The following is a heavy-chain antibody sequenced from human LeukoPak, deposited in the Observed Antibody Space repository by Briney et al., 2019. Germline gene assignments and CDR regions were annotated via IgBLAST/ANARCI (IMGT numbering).Heavy chain of an antibody. J-gene: IGHJ4*02. D-gene: IGHD3-10*01. CDR2: ISSSSSYI. CDR1: GFTFSSYS. V-gene: IGHV3-21*01. Sequence: GGSLRLSCAASGFTFSSYSMNWVRQAPGKGLEWVSSISSSSSYIYYADSVKGRFTISRDNAKNSLYLQMNSLRAEDTAVYYCARDGLVLLWFGELFYFDYWGQGTLVTVSS. CDR3: ARDGLVLLWFGELFYFDY.